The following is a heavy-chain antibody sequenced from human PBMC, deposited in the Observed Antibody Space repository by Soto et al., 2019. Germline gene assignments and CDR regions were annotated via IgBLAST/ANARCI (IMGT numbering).Heavy chain of an antibody. Sequence: SETLSLTCTVSGGSISSGGYYWSWIRQHPRKGLEWIGYIYYSGSTYYNPSLKSRVTISVDTSKNQFSLKLSSVTAADTAVYYFARDFSYSGYDSYYYYMDVWGKGTTVTVSS. CDR1: GGSISSGGYY. CDR2: IYYSGST. J-gene: IGHJ6*03. D-gene: IGHD5-12*01. CDR3: ARDFSYSGYDSYYYYMDV. V-gene: IGHV4-31*03.